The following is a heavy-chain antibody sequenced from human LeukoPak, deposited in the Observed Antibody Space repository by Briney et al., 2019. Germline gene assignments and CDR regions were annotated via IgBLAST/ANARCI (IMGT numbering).Heavy chain of an antibody. CDR3: ARDYDFWSGYPIEYYYYYMDV. V-gene: IGHV3-7*01. CDR2: IKQDGSEK. D-gene: IGHD3-3*01. J-gene: IGHJ6*03. Sequence: PGGSLRLSCAASGFTFSSYWMSWVRQAPWKGLEWVANIKQDGSEKYYVDSVKGRFTISRDNAKNSLYLQMNSLRAEDTAVYYCARDYDFWSGYPIEYYYYYMDVWGKGTTVTVSS. CDR1: GFTFSSYW.